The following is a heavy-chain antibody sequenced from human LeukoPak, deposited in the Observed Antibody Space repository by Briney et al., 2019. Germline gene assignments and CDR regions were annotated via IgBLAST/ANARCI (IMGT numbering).Heavy chain of an antibody. D-gene: IGHD3-22*01. J-gene: IGHJ4*02. CDR1: GYTLTSYD. V-gene: IGHV1-8*03. CDR2: MNPNSGNT. CDR3: ARAYYYDSSGYYDDY. Sequence: ASVKVSRKASGYTLTSYDINWVRQATGQGLEWMGWMNPNSGNTGYAQKFRGRVTITRNTFISTAYMELSSLRSEDTAVYYCARAYYYDSSGYYDDYWGQGTLVTVSS.